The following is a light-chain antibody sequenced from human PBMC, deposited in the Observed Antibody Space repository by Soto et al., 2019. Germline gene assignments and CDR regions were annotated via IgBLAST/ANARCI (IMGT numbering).Light chain of an antibody. CDR2: GAS. CDR1: QSVSSSSY. J-gene: IGKJ4*01. Sequence: EIVLTQSPGTLSLSPGERATLSCRASQSVSSSSYLAWYQQKHGQAPRLLIYGASSRATGIPDRFSGSGSRTEFTLTIRRLEPDDFAGYYCQQYGRSLTFGGGTKVEIK. V-gene: IGKV3-20*01. CDR3: QQYGRSLT.